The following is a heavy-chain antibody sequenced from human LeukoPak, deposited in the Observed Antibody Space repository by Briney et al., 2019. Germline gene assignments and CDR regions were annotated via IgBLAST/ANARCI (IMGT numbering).Heavy chain of an antibody. CDR1: GYTFTGYY. J-gene: IGHJ4*02. Sequence: ASVKVSCKASGYTFTGYYIHWVRQAPGQGLEWMGWINPDSGGTNYAQKLQGRVTMTTDTSTSTAYMELRSLRSDDTAVYYCARDPVAVGDFDYWGQGTLVTVSS. CDR2: INPDSGGT. V-gene: IGHV1-2*02. CDR3: ARDPVAVGDFDY. D-gene: IGHD6-19*01.